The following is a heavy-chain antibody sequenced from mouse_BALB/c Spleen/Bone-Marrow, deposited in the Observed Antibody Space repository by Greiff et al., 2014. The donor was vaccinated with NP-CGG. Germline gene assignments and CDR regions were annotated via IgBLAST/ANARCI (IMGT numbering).Heavy chain of an antibody. Sequence: VNLVESGPELVKPGALVKISCKASGYTFTSYDINWVKQRPGQGLEWIGWIYPGDGSTKYNENFKGKATLTADKSSSTAYMQLSSLTSENSAVYFCARSGDSSGYGFAYWGQGTLVTVSA. D-gene: IGHD3-2*01. CDR2: IYPGDGST. J-gene: IGHJ3*01. V-gene: IGHV1S56*01. CDR3: ARSGDSSGYGFAY. CDR1: GYTFTSYD.